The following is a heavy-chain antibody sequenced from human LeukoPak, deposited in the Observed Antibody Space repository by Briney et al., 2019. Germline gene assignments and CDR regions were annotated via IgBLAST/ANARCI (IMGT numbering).Heavy chain of an antibody. J-gene: IGHJ4*02. V-gene: IGHV3-23*01. D-gene: IGHD2-15*01. Sequence: GGSLRLSCAASGFTFSSYAMSWVRQAPEKGLEWVSAISANGGGTSYADSVKGRFTISRDNSKNTLYLQMISLRAEDTAIYYCAKEPRNLGYCSGGSCYYDYWGQGTLVTVSS. CDR1: GFTFSSYA. CDR3: AKEPRNLGYCSGGSCYYDY. CDR2: ISANGGGT.